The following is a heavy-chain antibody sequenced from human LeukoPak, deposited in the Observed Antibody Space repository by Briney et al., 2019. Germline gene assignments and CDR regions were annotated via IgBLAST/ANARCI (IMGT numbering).Heavy chain of an antibody. V-gene: IGHV1-8*03. D-gene: IGHD3-3*01. CDR2: MNPNSGNT. CDR1: GYTFTSYD. CDR3: ARGAGSITIFGVVIRHGTWLVP. Sequence: ASVRVSCKASGYTFTSYDINWVRQATGQGLEWMGRMNPNSGNTGYAQKFQGRVTITRNTSISTAYMELSSMRSEEPAVYSCARGAGSITIFGVVIRHGTWLVPWGEGSLVTVS. J-gene: IGHJ5*02.